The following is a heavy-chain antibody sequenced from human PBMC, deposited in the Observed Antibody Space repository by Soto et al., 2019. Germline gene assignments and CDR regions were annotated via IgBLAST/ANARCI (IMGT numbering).Heavy chain of an antibody. CDR1: GDSVSSNSAA. J-gene: IGHJ5*02. CDR2: TYYRSKWYN. V-gene: IGHV6-1*01. D-gene: IGHD6-19*01. Sequence: QVQLQQSGPGLVKPSQTLSLTCAISGDSVSSNSAAWNWIRQSPSRGLEWLGRTYYRSKWYNDXXLSVKSRITNXXDXSXXQFSLPLNSVTPEDTAVYYCARDHGSGWYRGWFDPWGQGTLVTVSS. CDR3: ARDHGSGWYRGWFDP.